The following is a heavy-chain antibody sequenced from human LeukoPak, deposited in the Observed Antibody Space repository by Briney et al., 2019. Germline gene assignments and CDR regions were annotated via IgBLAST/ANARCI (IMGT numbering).Heavy chain of an antibody. CDR2: FDPEDGET. Sequence: GASVKVSCKVSGYTLTELSMHWVRQAPGKGLEWMGGFDPEDGETIYAQKFQGRVTITADKSTSTAYMELSSLRSEDTAVYYCASRDRITIFPGGLDYWGQGTLVTVSS. V-gene: IGHV1-24*01. D-gene: IGHD3-9*01. CDR1: GYTLTELS. CDR3: ASRDRITIFPGGLDY. J-gene: IGHJ4*02.